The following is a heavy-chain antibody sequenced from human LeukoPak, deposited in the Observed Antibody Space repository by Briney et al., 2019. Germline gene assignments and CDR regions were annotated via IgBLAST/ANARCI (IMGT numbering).Heavy chain of an antibody. V-gene: IGHV4-39*01. CDR3: ARHDCSSTSCYLVTGTTFNY. Sequence: SETLSLTCTVSGGSISSSSYYWGWIRQPPGKGLEWIGSIYYSGSTYYNPSLKSRVTISVDTSKNQFSLKLSSVTAADTAVYYCARHDCSSTSCYLVTGTTFNYWGQGTLVTVSS. CDR2: IYYSGST. D-gene: IGHD2-2*01. J-gene: IGHJ4*02. CDR1: GGSISSSSYY.